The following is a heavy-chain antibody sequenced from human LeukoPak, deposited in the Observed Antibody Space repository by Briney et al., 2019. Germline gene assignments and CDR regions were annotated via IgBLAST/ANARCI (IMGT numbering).Heavy chain of an antibody. CDR3: AREGSSSFAY. V-gene: IGHV3-30*04. J-gene: IGHJ4*02. CDR2: ISYDGSNK. CDR1: GFTLSSYA. Sequence: GGSLRLSCAASGFTLSSYAMHWVRQAPGKGLEWVAVISYDGSNKYYADSVKGRFTISRDNSKNTLYLQMNSLRAEDTAVYYCAREGSSSFAYWGQGTLVTVSS. D-gene: IGHD6-6*01.